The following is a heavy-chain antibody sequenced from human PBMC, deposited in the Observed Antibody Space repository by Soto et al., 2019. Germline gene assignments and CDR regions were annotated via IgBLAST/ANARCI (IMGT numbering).Heavy chain of an antibody. D-gene: IGHD2-21*01. CDR2: ISSGGNTI. Sequence: GGSLRLSCSGSGFGFGDYYMNWIRKAPGKGLEWVSYISSGGNTISYSDSVKGRFTISRDNAKKSVYLEMDSLRPEDTAVYYCARRLFLDVWGQGTLVTVSS. V-gene: IGHV3-11*01. CDR1: GFGFGDYY. J-gene: IGHJ4*02. CDR3: ARRLFLDV.